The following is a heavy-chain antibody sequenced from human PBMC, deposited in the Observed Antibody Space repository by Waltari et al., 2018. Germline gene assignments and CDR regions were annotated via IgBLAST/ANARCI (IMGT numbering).Heavy chain of an antibody. Sequence: QVQLQQWGAGLLKPSETLSLTCAVYGGSFSGFYWSWIRQPPGEGLEWIGEINHSGNTTYNPSLKSRVTISLDTSKHQFSLKLSSVTAADTAVYYCARDPSGKNFDYWGQGTLVTVSS. CDR3: ARDPSGKNFDY. J-gene: IGHJ4*02. CDR1: GGSFSGFY. V-gene: IGHV4-34*01. D-gene: IGHD6-25*01. CDR2: INHSGNT.